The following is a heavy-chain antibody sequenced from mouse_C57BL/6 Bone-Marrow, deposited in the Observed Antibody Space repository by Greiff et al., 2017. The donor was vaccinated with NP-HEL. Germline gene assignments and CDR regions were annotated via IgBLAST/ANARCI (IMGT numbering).Heavy chain of an antibody. V-gene: IGHV14-4*01. CDR3: MPNYFDY. Sequence: DVQLVESGAELVRPGASVKLSCTASGFNIKDDYMHWVKQRPEQGLEWIGWIDPENGDTEYASKFQGKATITADTSSNTAYLQLSSLTSEDTAVYYCMPNYFDYWGQGTTLTVSS. CDR2: IDPENGDT. J-gene: IGHJ2*01. D-gene: IGHD6-5*01. CDR1: GFNIKDDY.